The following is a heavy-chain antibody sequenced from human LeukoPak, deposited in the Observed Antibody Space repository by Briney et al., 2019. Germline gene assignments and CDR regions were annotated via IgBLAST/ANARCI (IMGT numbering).Heavy chain of an antibody. J-gene: IGHJ6*02. CDR3: AKARKTGYYYYGMDV. V-gene: IGHV3-23*01. Sequence: HSGGSLRLSCAASGFTFSSYAMSWVRQAPGKGLEWVSAISGSGGSTYYTDSVKGRFTISRDNSKNTLYQQMNSLRAEDTAVYYCAKARKTGYYYYGMDVWGQGTTVTVSS. CDR2: ISGSGGST. CDR1: GFTFSSYA.